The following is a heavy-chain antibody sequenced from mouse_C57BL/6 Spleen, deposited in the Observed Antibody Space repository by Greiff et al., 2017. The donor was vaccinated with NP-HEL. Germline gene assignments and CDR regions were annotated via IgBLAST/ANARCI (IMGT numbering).Heavy chain of an antibody. CDR2: IDPSDSYT. CDR3: ARRSDYDGDYAMDY. Sequence: QVQLQQPGAELVMPGASVKLSCEASGYTFTSYWMHWVKQRPGQGLEWIGEIDPSDSYTNYNQKFKGKSTLTVDKSSSTAYMQLSSLTSEDSAVYYCARRSDYDGDYAMDYWGQGTSVTVSS. CDR1: GYTFTSYW. V-gene: IGHV1-69*01. J-gene: IGHJ4*01. D-gene: IGHD2-4*01.